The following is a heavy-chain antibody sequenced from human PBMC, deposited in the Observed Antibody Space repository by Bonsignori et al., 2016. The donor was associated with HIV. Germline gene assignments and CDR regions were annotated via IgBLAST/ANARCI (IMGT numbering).Heavy chain of an antibody. CDR1: GFTFSSYW. CDR2: IKQDGSEK. J-gene: IGHJ5*02. D-gene: IGHD3-10*01. V-gene: IGHV3-7*03. CDR3: ARELRFGAEGWFDP. Sequence: GESLKISCAASGFTFSSYWMSWVRQAPGKGLEWVANIKQDGSEKYYVDSVKGRFTISRDNAKNSLYLQMNSLRAEDTAVYYCARELRFGAEGWFDPWGQGTLVTVSS.